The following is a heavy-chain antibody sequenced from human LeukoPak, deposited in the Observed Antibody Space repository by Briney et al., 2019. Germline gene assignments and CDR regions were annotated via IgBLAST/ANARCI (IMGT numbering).Heavy chain of an antibody. J-gene: IGHJ4*02. D-gene: IGHD5-24*01. CDR1: GFTFSNYD. Sequence: PGGSLRLSCAASGFTFSNYDVHWVRQAPGKGLEWVAVIWYDGSNKYYVDSVKGRFTISRDISKNTLYLQMKSLSAEATAVYYCARHGYNYGFDYWGQGTLVTVSS. CDR2: IWYDGSNK. CDR3: ARHGYNYGFDY. V-gene: IGHV3-33*01.